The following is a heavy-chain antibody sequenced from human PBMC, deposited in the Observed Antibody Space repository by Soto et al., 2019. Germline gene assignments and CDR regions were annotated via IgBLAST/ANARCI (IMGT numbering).Heavy chain of an antibody. CDR1: GFTFSTYA. V-gene: IGHV3-23*01. D-gene: IGHD3-3*01. CDR3: AQNGDLWSWGMDV. Sequence: EVQLLESGGGLIKPGGSLRLSCAASGFTFSTYAMTWVRQAPGKGLEWVSIISSSGDGTYYVDSVKGRFTISRDNSRNTLTLQLSILRAEDTAVYYCAQNGDLWSWGMDVWGQGTTVTVSS. CDR2: ISSSGDGT. J-gene: IGHJ6*02.